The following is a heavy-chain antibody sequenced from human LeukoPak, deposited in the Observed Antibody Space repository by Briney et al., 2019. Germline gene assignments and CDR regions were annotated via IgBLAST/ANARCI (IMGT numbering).Heavy chain of an antibody. D-gene: IGHD3-22*01. V-gene: IGHV4-31*03. CDR1: GGSISSGGYY. Sequence: PSETLSLTCTVSGGSISSGGYYWSWIRQHPGKGLEWIGYIYYSGSTYYSPSLKSRVTISVDTSKNQFSLKLSSVTAADTAVYYCASGTMIVPRAFDIWGQGTMVTVSS. CDR3: ASGTMIVPRAFDI. CDR2: IYYSGST. J-gene: IGHJ3*02.